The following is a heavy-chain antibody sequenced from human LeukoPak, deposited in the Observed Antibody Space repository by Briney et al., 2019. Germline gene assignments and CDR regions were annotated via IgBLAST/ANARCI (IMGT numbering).Heavy chain of an antibody. CDR3: AKDRSIVVVPAAMDY. D-gene: IGHD2-2*01. J-gene: IGHJ4*02. V-gene: IGHV3-30*02. CDR2: IRYDGSNK. CDR1: GFTFSSYG. Sequence: GESLRLSCAASGFTFSSYGMHWVRQAPGKGLEWVAFIRYDGSNKYYADSVKGRFTISRDNSKNTLYLQMNSLRAEDTAVYYCAKDRSIVVVPAAMDYWGQGTLVTVSS.